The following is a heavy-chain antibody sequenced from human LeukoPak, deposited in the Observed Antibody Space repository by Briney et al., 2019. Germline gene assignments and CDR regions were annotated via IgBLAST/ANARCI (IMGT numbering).Heavy chain of an antibody. V-gene: IGHV4-31*01. Sequence: SETLPLTRSVSVVSISDGRYDWTSIPQRPGKGLEWIGYKYYSRSAKYDPSLTSPRTISIDTPQNQFSMQLSSVTAADTAMYSCATPYCSSLSCLDVFKIWGQGTMVTVSS. CDR1: VVSISDGRYD. CDR2: KYYSRSA. CDR3: ATPYCSSLSCLDVFKI. J-gene: IGHJ3*02. D-gene: IGHD2-2*01.